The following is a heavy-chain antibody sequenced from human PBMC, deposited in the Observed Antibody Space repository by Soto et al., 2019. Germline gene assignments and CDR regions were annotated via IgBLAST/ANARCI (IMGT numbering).Heavy chain of an antibody. Sequence: ASVKVSCKASGYTFTGYYMHWVRQAPGQGLEWMGWINPNSGGTNYAQKFQGRVTMTRDTSISTAYMELSRLRSDDTAVYYCARDHGSSLQYYYGIDVWGQGTPVTVYS. CDR2: INPNSGGT. D-gene: IGHD6-6*01. CDR1: GYTFTGYY. CDR3: ARDHGSSLQYYYGIDV. V-gene: IGHV1-2*02. J-gene: IGHJ6*02.